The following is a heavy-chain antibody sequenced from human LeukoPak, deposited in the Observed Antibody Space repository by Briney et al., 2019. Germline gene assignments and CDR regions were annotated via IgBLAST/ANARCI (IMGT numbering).Heavy chain of an antibody. CDR3: AKDQGYFDWLLGAFDY. V-gene: IGHV3-23*01. D-gene: IGHD3-9*01. CDR1: GFTFSGYA. CDR2: ISGSGGST. J-gene: IGHJ4*02. Sequence: GGSLRLSCAASGFTFSGYAMSWVRQAPGKGLEWVSAISGSGGSTYYADSVKGRFTISRDNSKNTLYLQMNSLRAEDTAVYYCAKDQGYFDWLLGAFDYWGQGTLVTVSS.